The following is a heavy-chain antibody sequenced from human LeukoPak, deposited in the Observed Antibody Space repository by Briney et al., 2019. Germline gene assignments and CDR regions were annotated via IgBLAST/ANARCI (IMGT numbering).Heavy chain of an antibody. Sequence: GGSLRLSCAASGFTFSSYAMSWVRQAPGKGLEWVSAISGSGGRTYYADSVKGRFTISRDNSQNTLYLKMNSLRAEDTAVYYCATRPPAVPFTYYDSSGYLDYWGQGTLVTVSS. CDR1: GFTFSSYA. CDR2: ISGSGGRT. J-gene: IGHJ4*02. CDR3: ATRPPAVPFTYYDSSGYLDY. V-gene: IGHV3-23*01. D-gene: IGHD3-22*01.